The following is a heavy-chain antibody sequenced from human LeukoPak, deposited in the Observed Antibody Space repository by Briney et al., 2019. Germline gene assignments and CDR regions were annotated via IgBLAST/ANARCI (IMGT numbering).Heavy chain of an antibody. D-gene: IGHD3-10*01. CDR1: GGSFSGYY. J-gene: IGHJ4*02. CDR2: INHSGST. V-gene: IGHV4-34*01. Sequence: SETLSLTCAVSGGSFSGYYSSWIRQPPGKGLEWIGEINHSGSTNYNPSLKSRVTISVDTSKNQFSLKLSSVTAADTAVYYCARGSGYYGSGSYPYWGQGTLVTVSS. CDR3: ARGSGYYGSGSYPY.